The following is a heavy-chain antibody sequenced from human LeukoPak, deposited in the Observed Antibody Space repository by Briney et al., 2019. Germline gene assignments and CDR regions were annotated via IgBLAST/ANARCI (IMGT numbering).Heavy chain of an antibody. CDR2: IYYSGSA. V-gene: IGHV4-39*07. Sequence: PSETLSLTCTVSGGSISSRSYYWGWIRQPPGKGLEWIGSIYYSGSAKYNPSLKSRVTISVDTSKNQFSLKLTSVTAADTAVYYCARGFGDWGLSWFDPWGQGTLVTVSS. CDR1: GGSISSRSYY. D-gene: IGHD3-10*01. J-gene: IGHJ5*02. CDR3: ARGFGDWGLSWFDP.